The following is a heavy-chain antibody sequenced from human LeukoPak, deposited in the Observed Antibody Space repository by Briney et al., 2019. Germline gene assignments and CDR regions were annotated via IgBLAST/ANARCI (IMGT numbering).Heavy chain of an antibody. CDR2: IRSKANHYAT. Sequence: GGSLRLSCAASGFTFSGSAMHWVRQASGKGLEWVGRIRSKANHYATAYAASVKGRFTVSRDDSKNTAYLQMNSLRAEDTAVYYCARVGQAASSRGYRLVPYYFDYWGQGTRVTVSS. V-gene: IGHV3-73*01. D-gene: IGHD3-22*01. J-gene: IGHJ4*02. CDR3: ARVGQAASSRGYRLVPYYFDY. CDR1: GFTFSGSA.